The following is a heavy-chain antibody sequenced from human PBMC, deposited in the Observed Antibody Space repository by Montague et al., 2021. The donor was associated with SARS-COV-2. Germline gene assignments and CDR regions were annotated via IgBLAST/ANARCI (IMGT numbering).Heavy chain of an antibody. CDR1: GGSFSGYY. CDR3: ARALPVTTFFYSYYGMDV. J-gene: IGHJ6*02. Sequence: SETLSLTCAVYGGSFSGYYWSWIRQPPGKGLEWIGEINHSRSTNYNPSLKSRVTISVDTSKNQFSLELSSVTAADTAVYYCARALPVTTFFYSYYGMDVWGRGTTVTVSS. CDR2: INHSRST. D-gene: IGHD4-17*01. V-gene: IGHV4-34*01.